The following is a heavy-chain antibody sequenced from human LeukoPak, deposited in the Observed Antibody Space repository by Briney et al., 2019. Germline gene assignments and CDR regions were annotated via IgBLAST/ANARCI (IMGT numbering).Heavy chain of an antibody. Sequence: ASVTVSFKASGYRFIDYFIHWVRQAPGQGPECMGWINPNTGDTKYVQRFQGRVTMTRDTSSSTAYMELSGLNSDDTAMYYCARTERQSYFDYWGQGTLVTVSS. CDR2: INPNTGDT. J-gene: IGHJ4*02. V-gene: IGHV1-2*02. D-gene: IGHD1-1*01. CDR1: GYRFIDYF. CDR3: ARTERQSYFDY.